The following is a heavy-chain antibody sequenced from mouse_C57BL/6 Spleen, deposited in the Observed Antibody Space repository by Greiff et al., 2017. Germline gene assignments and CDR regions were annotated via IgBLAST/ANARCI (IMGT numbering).Heavy chain of an antibody. V-gene: IGHV1-61*01. Sequence: VQLQQPGAELVRPGSSVKLSCKASGSTFTSYWMDWVKQRPGQGLEWIGNIYPSDSETHYNQKFKDKATLTVDKSSSTAYMQLSSLTSEDSAVYYCARWVTGTGTDYWGQGTTLTVSS. J-gene: IGHJ2*01. CDR1: GSTFTSYW. D-gene: IGHD4-1*01. CDR3: ARWVTGTGTDY. CDR2: IYPSDSET.